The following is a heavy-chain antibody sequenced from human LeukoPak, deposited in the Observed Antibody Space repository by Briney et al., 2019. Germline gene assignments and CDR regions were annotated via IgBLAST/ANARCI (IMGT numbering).Heavy chain of an antibody. CDR1: GGTFSSYA. Sequence: ASVKVSCKASGGTFSSYAISWVRQAPGQGPEWMGWISTYNGNTKYAQKLQGRVTMTTDTSTSTAYMELRSLRSDDTAVYYCAREMDYYDSSGQNDYWGQGTLVTVSS. CDR3: AREMDYYDSSGQNDY. J-gene: IGHJ4*02. V-gene: IGHV1-18*01. D-gene: IGHD3-22*01. CDR2: ISTYNGNT.